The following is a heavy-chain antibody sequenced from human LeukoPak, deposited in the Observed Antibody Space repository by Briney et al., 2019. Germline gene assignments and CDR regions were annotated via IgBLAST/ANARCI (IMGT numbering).Heavy chain of an antibody. D-gene: IGHD3-3*01. J-gene: IGHJ6*03. Sequence: SETLSLTCTVSGGSISSYYWSWIRQPPGKGLEWIGYIYYSGSTNYNPPLKSRVTISVDTSKNQFSLKLSSVTAADTAVYYCARNFGVATLYYYYYYMDVWGKGTTVTVSS. CDR3: ARNFGVATLYYYYYYMDV. CDR2: IYYSGST. V-gene: IGHV4-59*01. CDR1: GGSISSYY.